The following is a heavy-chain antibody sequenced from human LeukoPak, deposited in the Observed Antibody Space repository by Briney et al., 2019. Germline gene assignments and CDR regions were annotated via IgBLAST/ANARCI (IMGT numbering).Heavy chain of an antibody. CDR2: IWYDGSNK. CDR1: GFTFSSYG. CDR3: ARELVVVPAAIQSYYYYYGMDV. Sequence: PGGSLRLSCAASGFTFSSYGMHWVRQAPGKGLEWVAVIWYDGSNKYYADSVKGRFTISRDNSKNTLYLQMNSLRAEDTAVYYCARELVVVPAAIQSYYYYYGMDVWGQGTTVTVSS. V-gene: IGHV3-33*01. D-gene: IGHD2-2*02. J-gene: IGHJ6*02.